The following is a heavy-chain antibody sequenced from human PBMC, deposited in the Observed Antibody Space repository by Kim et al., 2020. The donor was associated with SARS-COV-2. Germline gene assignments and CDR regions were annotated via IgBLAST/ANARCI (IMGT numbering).Heavy chain of an antibody. D-gene: IGHD3-9*01. CDR3: AKEAHFDWLLSPGGYYFDY. J-gene: IGHJ4*02. CDR2: ISATGDST. Sequence: GGSLRLSCAASGFTFDNFGMSWVHQAPGKGLEWVAGISATGDSTYYLDSVEGRFTISRDKSKNTLFLQMKRRRAEDTAVYFCAKEAHFDWLLSPGGYYFDYWGQGTRVTVSS. CDR1: GFTFDNFG. V-gene: IGHV3-23*01.